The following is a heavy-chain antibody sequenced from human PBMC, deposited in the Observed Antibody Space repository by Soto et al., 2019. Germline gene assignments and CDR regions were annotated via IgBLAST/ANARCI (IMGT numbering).Heavy chain of an antibody. J-gene: IGHJ4*02. Sequence: SETLSLTCTVSGGSISSGTHYWSWIRQHPGKGLEWIGYVYYSGSTYYNPSLKSRVTMTVDTSKNQFPLKVTSLPAADTAVYYWARSNRIMIKFTGGIVFFDFWAQAALVNVSS. V-gene: IGHV4-31*03. D-gene: IGHD3-16*01. CDR2: VYYSGST. CDR1: GGSISSGTHY. CDR3: ARSNRIMIKFTGGIVFFDF.